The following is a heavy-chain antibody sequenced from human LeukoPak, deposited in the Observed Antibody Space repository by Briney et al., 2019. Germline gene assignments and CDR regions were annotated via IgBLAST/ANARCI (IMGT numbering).Heavy chain of an antibody. D-gene: IGHD3-10*01. J-gene: IGHJ2*01. CDR2: INHSGYT. CDR1: GESFSGYF. V-gene: IGHV4-34*01. Sequence: SETLSLTCAVYGESFSGYFWSWIRQPPGKGLEWIGEINHSGYTNYNPSLRSRVTISVDTSKKQFSLRLNSVTAADTAVYYCARIWPDLWGRGTLVTVSS. CDR3: ARIWPDL.